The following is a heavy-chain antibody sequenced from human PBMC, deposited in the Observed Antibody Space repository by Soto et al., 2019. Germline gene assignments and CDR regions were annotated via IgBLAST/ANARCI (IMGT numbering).Heavy chain of an antibody. D-gene: IGHD5-18*01. CDR1: GFTFSSYG. CDR3: AKLEDTAMEIQLRYYYYYGMDV. Sequence: QVQLVESGGGVVQPGRSLRLSCAASGFTFSSYGMHWVRQAPGKGLEWVAVISYDGSNKYYEDSVKGRFTISRDNSKNXXYXQXTSLRAEDTAVYYCAKLEDTAMEIQLRYYYYYGMDVWGQGTTVTVSS. J-gene: IGHJ6*02. CDR2: ISYDGSNK. V-gene: IGHV3-30*18.